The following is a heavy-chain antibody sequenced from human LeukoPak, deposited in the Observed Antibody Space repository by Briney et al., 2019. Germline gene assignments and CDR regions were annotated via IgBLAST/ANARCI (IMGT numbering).Heavy chain of an antibody. CDR2: IYSRGST. V-gene: IGHV4-4*07. Sequence: SETLSLTCTVSGGSISRYFWSWIRQPAGKGLEWIRRIYSRGSTNYNPSLKSRVTMSVDTSKNQFSLKLSSVTAADTAVYYCARDRGNTYGYDSFDYWGQGTLVTVSS. D-gene: IGHD5-18*01. J-gene: IGHJ4*02. CDR1: GGSISRYF. CDR3: ARDRGNTYGYDSFDY.